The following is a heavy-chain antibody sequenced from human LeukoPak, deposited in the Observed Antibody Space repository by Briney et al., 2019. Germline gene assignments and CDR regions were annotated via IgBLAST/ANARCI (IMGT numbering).Heavy chain of an antibody. CDR3: ARDHFRHIQGHNWFDP. Sequence: ASVKVSCKASARTFSSYAISWVRQAPGQGLEWMGRIIPIFGTANYAQKFQGRVTITTDESTSTAYMEMSSLRSEDTAVYYCARDHFRHIQGHNWFDPWGQGTLVTVSS. V-gene: IGHV1-69*05. CDR1: ARTFSSYA. CDR2: IIPIFGTA. J-gene: IGHJ5*02. D-gene: IGHD2/OR15-2a*01.